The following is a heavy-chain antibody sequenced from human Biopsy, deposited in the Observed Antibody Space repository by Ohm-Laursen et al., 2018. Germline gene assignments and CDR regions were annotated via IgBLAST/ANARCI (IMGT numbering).Heavy chain of an antibody. CDR3: AREPRIAAVAYFDP. V-gene: IGHV4-4*07. Sequence: GTLSLTCTVSGGSISNYYWSWIRQPAGKGLEWIRRIYSSGSTNYNPSLKSRVTMSVDTSKNQFSLILSSMTAADTAVYYCAREPRIAAVAYFDPWGQGTLVTVSS. D-gene: IGHD6-13*01. CDR2: IYSSGST. CDR1: GGSISNYY. J-gene: IGHJ5*02.